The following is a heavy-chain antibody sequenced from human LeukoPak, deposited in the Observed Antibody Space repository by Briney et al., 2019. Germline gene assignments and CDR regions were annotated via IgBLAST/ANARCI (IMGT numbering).Heavy chain of an antibody. D-gene: IGHD3-10*01. CDR1: GISFSTYV. Sequence: GGSLRLSCAASGISFSTYVMAWVRQAPGKGLECVSAISGSGGASYYAASVKGRFTISRDNSKNTLYMQMNSLRVEDTAVYYCAKVSGRILIWPQPFGDGMDVWGQGTTVTVSS. CDR3: AKVSGRILIWPQPFGDGMDV. J-gene: IGHJ6*02. V-gene: IGHV3-23*01. CDR2: ISGSGGAS.